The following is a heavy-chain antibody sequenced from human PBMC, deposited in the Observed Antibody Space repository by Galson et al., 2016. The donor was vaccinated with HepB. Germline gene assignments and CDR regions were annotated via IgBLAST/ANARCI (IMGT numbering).Heavy chain of an antibody. D-gene: IGHD4-23*01. V-gene: IGHV3-74*01. CDR3: GRDHSVVLTTAYNWFDP. CDR1: GFAFGSHW. CDR2: INSDGTIP. J-gene: IGHJ5*02. Sequence: SRRLSCAASGFAFGSHWMHWVRQVPGKGLVWVSRINSDGTIPNYADSVKGRFTISRDNAKNTLYLQMNSLRVEDTAVYYCGRDHSVVLTTAYNWFDPWGQGTLVTVSS.